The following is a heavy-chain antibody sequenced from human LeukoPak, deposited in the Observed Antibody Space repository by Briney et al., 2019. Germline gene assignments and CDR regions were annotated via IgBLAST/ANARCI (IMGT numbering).Heavy chain of an antibody. D-gene: IGHD6-13*01. Sequence: GGSLRLSCAASGFTFDDYAMHWFRQAPGKGLEWVSGISWNSGSIGYADSVKGRFTISRDNAKNSLYLQMNSLRAEDMALYYCAKDMQQLGTGAFDIWGQGTMVTVSS. V-gene: IGHV3-9*03. J-gene: IGHJ3*02. CDR3: AKDMQQLGTGAFDI. CDR1: GFTFDDYA. CDR2: ISWNSGSI.